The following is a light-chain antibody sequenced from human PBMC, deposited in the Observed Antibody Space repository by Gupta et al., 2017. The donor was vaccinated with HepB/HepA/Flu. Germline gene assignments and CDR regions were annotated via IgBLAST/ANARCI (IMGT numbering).Light chain of an antibody. J-gene: IGLJ2*01. V-gene: IGLV3-19*01. CDR1: SLRSYY. CDR3: NARDNRGNTLVV. Sequence: SSELPHDPAVSVALGQTVRNTCHGDSLRSYYASWYQQKPGHAPVLVIYGKNNRNGGITARFSGSSSGNTASLTITRAQAEDEADYYCNARDNRGNTLVVFGGGTKLTVL. CDR2: GKN.